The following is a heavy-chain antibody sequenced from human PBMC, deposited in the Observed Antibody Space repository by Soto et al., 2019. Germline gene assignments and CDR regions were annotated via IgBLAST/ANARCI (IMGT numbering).Heavy chain of an antibody. CDR2: ISYDGSNK. V-gene: IGHV3-30-3*01. D-gene: IGHD6-6*01. Sequence: QVQLVESGGGVVQPGRSLRLSCAASGFTFSSYAMHWVRQAPGKGLEWVAVISYDGSNKYYADSVKGRFTISRDNSKNTLYLQMNSLRAEDTAAYYCARAIAARPSPGYWGQGTLVTVSS. CDR1: GFTFSSYA. J-gene: IGHJ4*02. CDR3: ARAIAARPSPGY.